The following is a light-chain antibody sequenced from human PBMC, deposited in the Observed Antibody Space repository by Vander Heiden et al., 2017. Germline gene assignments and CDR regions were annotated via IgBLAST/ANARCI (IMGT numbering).Light chain of an antibody. V-gene: IGLV3-1*01. CDR2: QDS. CDR1: KLGDKY. Sequence: YELTHPPSVSVSPGQTASITCSGDKLGDKYACWYQQKPGQSPVLVIYQDSKRPSGIPERFSGSNSGNTATLTISGTQAMDEADYYCQAWDSSTAVFGGGTKLTVL. J-gene: IGLJ2*01. CDR3: QAWDSSTAV.